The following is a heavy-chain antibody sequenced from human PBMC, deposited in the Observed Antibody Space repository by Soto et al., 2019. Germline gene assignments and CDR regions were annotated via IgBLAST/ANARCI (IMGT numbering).Heavy chain of an antibody. J-gene: IGHJ3*02. Sequence: QVQLVQSGAEVKKPGASVKVSCKASGYTFTSYGISWVRQAPGQGLEWMGWLSAYNGNTKYAQKLQGRVTMTTDTPTSTAYMGMRCLRSDDTAVYYCAISFAAGDAFDIWGQGTKVTVAS. CDR2: LSAYNGNT. D-gene: IGHD6-13*01. CDR3: AISFAAGDAFDI. CDR1: GYTFTSYG. V-gene: IGHV1-18*01.